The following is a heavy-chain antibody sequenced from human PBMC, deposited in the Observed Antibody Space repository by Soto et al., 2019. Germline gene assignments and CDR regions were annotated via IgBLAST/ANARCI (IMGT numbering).Heavy chain of an antibody. J-gene: IGHJ4*02. CDR3: AKGGGLAVAGTLG. V-gene: IGHV3-23*01. CDR2: ISGSGGST. CDR1: GFTFSSYA. D-gene: IGHD6-19*01. Sequence: EVQLLESGGGLVQPGGSLRLSCAASGFTFSSYAMSWVRQAPGKGLEWVSAISGSGGSTYYADSVKGRFTISRDNSKNTLYLQINSLRAEDTAVYYCAKGGGLAVAGTLGWGQGTLVTVSS.